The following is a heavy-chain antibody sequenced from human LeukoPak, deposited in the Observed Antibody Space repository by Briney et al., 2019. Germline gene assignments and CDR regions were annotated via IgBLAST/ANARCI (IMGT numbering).Heavy chain of an antibody. CDR1: GGSIRSGGYY. D-gene: IGHD6-6*01. Sequence: SETLSLTRTVSGGSIRSGGYYWSWIRQHPGKGLEWIGYIYYSGSTYYNPSLKSRVTISVDTSKNQFSLKLSSVTAADTAVYYCAREAARPPMHFDYWGQGTLVTVSS. J-gene: IGHJ4*02. V-gene: IGHV4-31*03. CDR2: IYYSGST. CDR3: AREAARPPMHFDY.